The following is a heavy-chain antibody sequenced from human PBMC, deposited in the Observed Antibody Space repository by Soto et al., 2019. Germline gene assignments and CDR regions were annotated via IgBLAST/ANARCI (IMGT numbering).Heavy chain of an antibody. CDR1: GFTFSSYD. CDR3: ARALSGSYPFDY. Sequence: GGSLRLSCAASGFTFSSYDMHWVRQATGKGLEWVSAIGTAGDTYYPGSVKGRFTISRENAKNSLYLQMNSLRAGDTAVYYCARALSGSYPFDYWGQGTLVTVSS. V-gene: IGHV3-13*01. J-gene: IGHJ4*02. D-gene: IGHD1-26*01. CDR2: IGTAGDT.